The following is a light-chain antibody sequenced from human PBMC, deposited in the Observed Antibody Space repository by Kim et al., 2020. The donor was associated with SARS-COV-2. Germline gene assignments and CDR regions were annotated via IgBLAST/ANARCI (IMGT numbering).Light chain of an antibody. CDR3: SSYIRGSTNYV. J-gene: IGLJ1*01. CDR2: EVS. CDR1: SSDVGGYKY. Sequence: QSITISCTGTSSDVGGYKYVSWYQQHPGKAPKLVIYEVSNRPSGVSNRLSGSKSGNTASLTISGLQAEDEADYYCSSYIRGSTNYVFGTGTKVTVL. V-gene: IGLV2-14*01.